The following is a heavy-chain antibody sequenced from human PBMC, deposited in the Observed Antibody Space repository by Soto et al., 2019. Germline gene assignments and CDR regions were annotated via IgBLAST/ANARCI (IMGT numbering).Heavy chain of an antibody. V-gene: IGHV3-15*07. D-gene: IGHD4-17*01. Sequence: TGGSLRLSCAASGFTFSNAWMNWVRQAPGKGLEWVGRIKSKTDGGTTDYAAPVKGRFTISRDDSKNTLYLQMNSLKTEDTAVYYCTTDSYGDYFGWVAGVSAHWGQGTLVTVSS. CDR3: TTDSYGDYFGWVAGVSAH. J-gene: IGHJ4*02. CDR2: IKSKTDGGTT. CDR1: GFTFSNAW.